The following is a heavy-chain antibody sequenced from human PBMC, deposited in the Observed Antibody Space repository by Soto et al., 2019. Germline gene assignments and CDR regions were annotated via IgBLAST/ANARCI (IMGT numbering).Heavy chain of an antibody. V-gene: IGHV1-18*04. Sequence: GASVKVSCKASGYTFTSYGISWVRQAPGQGLEWMGWISAYNGNTNYAQKLQGRVTMTTDTSTSTAYMELRSLRSDDTAVYYCARVLKTYYYGSGRYFPTIYFDYWGQGTLVTVSS. CDR2: ISAYNGNT. J-gene: IGHJ4*02. CDR3: ARVLKTYYYGSGRYFPTIYFDY. CDR1: GYTFTSYG. D-gene: IGHD3-10*01.